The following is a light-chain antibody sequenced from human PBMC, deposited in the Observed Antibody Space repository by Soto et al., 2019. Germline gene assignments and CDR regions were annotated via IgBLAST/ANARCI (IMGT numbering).Light chain of an antibody. CDR3: KSYAGSNTYV. V-gene: IGLV2-8*01. CDR1: KSDIGVYDF. Sequence: QSVPTQPPSASGSTGQSVTISCTGTKSDIGVYDFVSWYQHHPGKAPRLIIYEVVQRPSGVPDRFSGSKSGNTASLTVSGLQAADEADYFCKSYAGSNTYVFGSGTKVTVL. CDR2: EVV. J-gene: IGLJ1*01.